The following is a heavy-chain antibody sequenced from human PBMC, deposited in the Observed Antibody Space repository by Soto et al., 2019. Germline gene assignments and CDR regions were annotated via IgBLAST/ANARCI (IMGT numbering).Heavy chain of an antibody. J-gene: IGHJ5*02. CDR1: GGTFSSYA. D-gene: IGHD2-15*01. CDR3: VRVVAIPAYPDT. CDR2: IVPIVDTS. V-gene: IGHV1-69*13. Sequence: SVKVSCKTSGGTFSSYAISWVRQAPGQGLEWMGGIVPIVDTSTYAQKFQGRVTITADESTSTVYMELSSLRSDDTAVYYCVRVVAIPAYPDTGGKGTLVTVS.